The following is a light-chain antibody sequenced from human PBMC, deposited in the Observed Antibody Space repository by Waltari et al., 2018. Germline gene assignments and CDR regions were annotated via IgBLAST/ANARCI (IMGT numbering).Light chain of an antibody. J-gene: IGKJ5*01. CDR2: GAS. CDR1: QSVSRN. V-gene: IGKV3-15*01. CDR3: QQYNDWPLP. Sequence: EIVMTKSPATLSVSPGERATLSCRASQSVSRNVAWYQQKPGQAPRLLIYGASTRATGIPARFSGSGSGTEFTLTISSLQSEDFAVYYCQQYNDWPLPFGQGTRLDIK.